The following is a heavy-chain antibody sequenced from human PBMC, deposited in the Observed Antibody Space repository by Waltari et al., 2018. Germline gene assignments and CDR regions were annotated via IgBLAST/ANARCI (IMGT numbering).Heavy chain of an antibody. CDR1: GYTFTGPY. Sequence: QVQLVQSGAEMKKPGASVTGSCKSSGYTFTGPYIHWVRQAPGQGLEWMGWIHPNSGATRYAQIFQGRVIMTRDTSISTVYMDLSGLKSDDTAVYYCARDHYYDSPGLDYWGQGTLVTVSS. J-gene: IGHJ4*02. V-gene: IGHV1-2*02. CDR2: IHPNSGAT. D-gene: IGHD3-22*01. CDR3: ARDHYYDSPGLDY.